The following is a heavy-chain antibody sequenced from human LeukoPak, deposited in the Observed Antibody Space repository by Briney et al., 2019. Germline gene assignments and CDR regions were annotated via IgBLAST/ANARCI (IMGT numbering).Heavy chain of an antibody. CDR2: ISGSGGST. J-gene: IGHJ4*02. CDR1: GFTFSSYA. D-gene: IGHD3-10*01. V-gene: IGHV3-23*01. Sequence: VGSLRLSCAASGFTFSSYAMCWVRQAPGKGLEWVSAISGSGGSTYYADSVKGRFTISRDNSKNTLYLQMNSLRAEDTAVYYCAKEFGTMVRGVIDHFDYWGQGTLVTVSS. CDR3: AKEFGTMVRGVIDHFDY.